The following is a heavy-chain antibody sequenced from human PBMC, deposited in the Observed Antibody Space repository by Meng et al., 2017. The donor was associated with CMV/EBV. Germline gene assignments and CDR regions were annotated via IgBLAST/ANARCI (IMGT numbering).Heavy chain of an antibody. V-gene: IGHV3-74*01. CDR1: GFIVSMDW. CDR2: INSAGSKI. CDR3: ARGGSGADTLVSP. D-gene: IGHD2-15*01. Sequence: ADAGFIVSMDWMQWGRQGAGKWPVWVSRINSAGSKIDYAGAVRVLFTTSRYNATNTLYMERNRLSAEDTVVYYGARGGSGADTLVSPWGQGTLVTVSS. J-gene: IGHJ5*02.